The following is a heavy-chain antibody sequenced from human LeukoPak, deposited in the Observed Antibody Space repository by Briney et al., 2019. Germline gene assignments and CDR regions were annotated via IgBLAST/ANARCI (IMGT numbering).Heavy chain of an antibody. J-gene: IGHJ4*02. V-gene: IGHV3-11*04. D-gene: IGHD3-3*02. CDR2: SSTSGSIT. Sequence: GGSLRLSCAASGFTFSDYYMSWIRQAPGKGLQWLAYSSTSGSITYYADSVKGRFTISRDNSKNTLYLHVNSLRPEDTAVYYCARADRNVASIFDYWGQGTLVTVSS. CDR1: GFTFSDYY. CDR3: ARADRNVASIFDY.